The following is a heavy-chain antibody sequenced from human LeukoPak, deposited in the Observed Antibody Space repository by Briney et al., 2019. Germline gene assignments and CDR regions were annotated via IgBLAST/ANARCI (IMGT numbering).Heavy chain of an antibody. CDR2: VYYTGRT. D-gene: IGHD3-10*01. CDR3: TRDSNRYGSGSYFLLDY. Sequence: SETLSLTCTVSAGSVSNSDFHWGWVRQTPWRGLEWIGSVYYTGRTDYTPSFQSRVTVSVDTSKNQFSLRLRSVTAADTAFYYCTRDSNRYGSGSYFLLDYWGQGILVTVSS. V-gene: IGHV4-39*07. CDR1: AGSVSNSDFH. J-gene: IGHJ4*02.